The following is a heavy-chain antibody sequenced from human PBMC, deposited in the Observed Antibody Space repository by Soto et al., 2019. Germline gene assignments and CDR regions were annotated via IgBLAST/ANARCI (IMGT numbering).Heavy chain of an antibody. CDR2: FDPEDGET. D-gene: IGHD1-7*01. V-gene: IGHV1-24*01. CDR1: GYTLTELS. J-gene: IGHJ6*02. CDR3: ATRAHQKLELRRLGYYYYGMDV. Sequence: GASVKVSCKVAGYTLTELSMHWGRQAPGKGLEWRGGFDPEDGETIYAQKFQGRVTMTEDTPTDTAYMELSSLRSEDTAVYYYATRAHQKLELRRLGYYYYGMDVWGQGTTVTVSS.